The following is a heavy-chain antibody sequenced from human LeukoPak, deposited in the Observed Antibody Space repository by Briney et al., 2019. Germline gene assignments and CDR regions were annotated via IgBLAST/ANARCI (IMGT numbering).Heavy chain of an antibody. D-gene: IGHD1-26*01. CDR1: GGSISSYY. Sequence: PSETLSLTCTVSGGSISSYYWSWIRQPPGKGLEWIGHIYYSGSTNYNPSLKSRVTISVDTSKNQFSLKLSSVAAADTAVYYCARAPTTTKGYYYGMDVWGQGTTVTVSS. CDR2: IYYSGST. CDR3: ARAPTTTKGYYYGMDV. V-gene: IGHV4-59*01. J-gene: IGHJ6*02.